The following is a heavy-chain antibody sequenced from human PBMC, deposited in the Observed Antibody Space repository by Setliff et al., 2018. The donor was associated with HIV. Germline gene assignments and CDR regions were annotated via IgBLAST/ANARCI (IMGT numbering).Heavy chain of an antibody. CDR3: ARDGGRGYDSSGYKDAFDI. D-gene: IGHD3-22*01. J-gene: IGHJ3*02. CDR1: GFTFSSYA. CDR2: ISYDGSNT. Sequence: GGSLRLSCAASGFTFSSYAMHWVRQAPGKGLEWVAVISYDGSNTYCADSVKGRFTISRDNSKNTLYLQMNSLRAEDTTVYYCARDGGRGYDSSGYKDAFDIWGQGTMVTVSS. V-gene: IGHV3-30*01.